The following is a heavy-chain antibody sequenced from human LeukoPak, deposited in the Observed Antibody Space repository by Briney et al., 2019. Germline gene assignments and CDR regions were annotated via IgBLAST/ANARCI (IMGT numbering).Heavy chain of an antibody. CDR2: INPSGGST. V-gene: IGHV1-46*01. J-gene: IGHJ4*02. CDR1: GYTFTSYY. D-gene: IGHD6-13*01. CDR3: ARTPLAAAGTPYFDY. Sequence: GASVKVSCKASGYTFTSYYMHWVRQAPGQGLEWMGIINPSGGSTSYAQKFQGRVTMTRDTSTSTVYMELSSLRPEDTAVYYCARTPLAAAGTPYFDYWGQGTLVTASS.